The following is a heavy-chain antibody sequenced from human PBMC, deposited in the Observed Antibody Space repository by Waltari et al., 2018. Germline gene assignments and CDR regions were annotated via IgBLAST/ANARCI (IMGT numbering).Heavy chain of an antibody. CDR3: ARGGPRVLYGDY. V-gene: IGHV3-53*02. D-gene: IGHD2-8*01. CDR1: GFTVSSNY. CDR2: IYSGGST. J-gene: IGHJ4*02. Sequence: EVQLVETGGGLIQPGGSLRLSCAASGFTVSSNYMSWVRQAPGKGLEWVSVIYSGGSTYYDDSVKGRFTISRDNSKNTLYLQMNSLRAEDAAVYYCARGGPRVLYGDYWGQGTLVTVSS.